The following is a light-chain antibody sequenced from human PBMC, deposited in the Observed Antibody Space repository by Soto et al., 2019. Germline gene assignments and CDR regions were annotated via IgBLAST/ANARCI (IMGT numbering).Light chain of an antibody. CDR1: QTISTI. J-gene: IGKJ5*01. Sequence: PSSLSASVGDTVTITCRATQTISTILNWYQHKPGKAPNLLIYAASSLQSGVPSRFSGSGSGTDFTLTISSLQPEDFATYYCQQSYSTPHNFGQGTRLEI. CDR2: AAS. V-gene: IGKV1-39*01. CDR3: QQSYSTPHN.